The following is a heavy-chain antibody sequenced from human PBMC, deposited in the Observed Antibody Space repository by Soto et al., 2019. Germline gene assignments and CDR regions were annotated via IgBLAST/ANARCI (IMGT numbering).Heavy chain of an antibody. CDR1: GYTFTCYY. CDR2: INPNSGGT. Sequence: ASVEFSYMASGYTFTCYYMHLVRQAPGQGLEWMGWINPNSGGTNYAQKFQGRVTMTRDTSISTAYMELSRLRSDDTAVYYCAREEITMIVVVITGFDYWGQGTPVTVSS. CDR3: AREEITMIVVVITGFDY. D-gene: IGHD3-22*01. J-gene: IGHJ4*02. V-gene: IGHV1-2*02.